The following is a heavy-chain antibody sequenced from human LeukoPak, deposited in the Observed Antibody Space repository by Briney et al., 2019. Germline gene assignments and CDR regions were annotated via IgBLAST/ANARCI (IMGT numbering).Heavy chain of an antibody. Sequence: PGGSLRLSCAASGFTFSSYGMGWVRQAPGKGLEWVSSISGGGETTYYADSVKGRFPISRDNSKNPLYLQMNSLRAEDTAVYYCARDRLPVDYWGQGTLVTVSS. CDR3: ARDRLPVDY. V-gene: IGHV3-23*01. J-gene: IGHJ4*02. CDR2: ISGGGETT. CDR1: GFTFSSYG.